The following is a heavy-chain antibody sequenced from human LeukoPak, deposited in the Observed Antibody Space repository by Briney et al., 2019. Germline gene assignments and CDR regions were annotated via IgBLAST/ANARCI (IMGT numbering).Heavy chain of an antibody. J-gene: IGHJ4*02. D-gene: IGHD2/OR15-2a*01. CDR3: AREVIARLGYFDY. Sequence: SETLSLTCTVSGSSISSYYWSWIRQPPGKGLEWIGYIYYSGSTNYNPSLKSRVTISVDTSKNQFSLKLSSVTAADTAVYYCAREVIARLGYFDYWGQGTLVTVSS. CDR2: IYYSGST. CDR1: GSSISSYY. V-gene: IGHV4-59*01.